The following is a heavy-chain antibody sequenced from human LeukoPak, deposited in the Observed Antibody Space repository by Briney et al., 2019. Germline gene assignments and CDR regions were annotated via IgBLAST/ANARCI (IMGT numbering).Heavy chain of an antibody. D-gene: IGHD1-20*01. Sequence: GGSLRFSCAASGFTFSSYGMHWVRQAPGKGLEWMGRIIPIFGIANYAQKFQGRVTITADKSTSTAYMELSSLRSEDTAVYYCARSDITGTTFWGQGTLVTVSS. CDR3: ARSDITGTTF. J-gene: IGHJ4*02. CDR1: GFTFSSYG. V-gene: IGHV1-69*04. CDR2: IIPIFGIA.